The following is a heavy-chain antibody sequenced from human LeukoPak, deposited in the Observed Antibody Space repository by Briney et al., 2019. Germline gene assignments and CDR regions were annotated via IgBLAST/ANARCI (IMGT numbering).Heavy chain of an antibody. D-gene: IGHD6-19*01. V-gene: IGHV3-23*01. CDR2: ISTSGGST. Sequence: PGGSLRLSCAASGFTFNSYDMNWVHQAPGKGLQCVSAISTSGGSTHYADSVKARFTIYRDNSKNTLYLQTDRIRAEDTAVYYCAKPTGYSSGWYMNFDYWGQGTLVTVSS. CDR3: AKPTGYSSGWYMNFDY. CDR1: GFTFNSYD. J-gene: IGHJ4*02.